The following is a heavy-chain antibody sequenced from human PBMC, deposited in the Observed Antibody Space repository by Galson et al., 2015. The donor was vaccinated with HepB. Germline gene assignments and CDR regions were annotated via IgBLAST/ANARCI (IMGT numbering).Heavy chain of an antibody. CDR1: GGSISSYY. CDR3: ASNRYSGSYSFGAFDI. Sequence: ETLSLTCTVSGGSISSYYWSWIRQPPGRGLEWIGYIYYSGSTNYNPSLKSRVTISVDTSKNQFSLKLSSVTAADTAVYYCASNRYSGSYSFGAFDIWGQGTMVTVSS. V-gene: IGHV4-59*01. D-gene: IGHD1-26*01. CDR2: IYYSGST. J-gene: IGHJ3*02.